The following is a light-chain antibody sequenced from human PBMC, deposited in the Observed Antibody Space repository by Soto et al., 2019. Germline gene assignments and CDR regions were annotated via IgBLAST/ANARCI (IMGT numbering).Light chain of an antibody. CDR3: QQYDDWPPYT. Sequence: EIVMMQSPATLSVSPGERATLSCRASQSVNSNLAWYQQKPGQPPRLLIYGASTRATGIPARFSGSGAGTEFTLTISSLQSEDSAVYYCQQYDDWPPYTFGQGTKVEIK. CDR2: GAS. CDR1: QSVNSN. J-gene: IGKJ2*01. V-gene: IGKV3-15*01.